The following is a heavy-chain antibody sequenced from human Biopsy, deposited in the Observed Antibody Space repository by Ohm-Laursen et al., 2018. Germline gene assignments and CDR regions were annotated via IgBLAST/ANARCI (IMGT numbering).Heavy chain of an antibody. D-gene: IGHD3-16*01. Sequence: TLSCTCTGSGVSNNNGGYYGTGTRQHPGRGLEWSGFIHYSGNTLYNASLKSRLTISVDTSRNQFSLKLTSVTAADTALYYCTRAGGGKIYGLWGQGTLVTVSS. CDR1: GVSNNNGGYY. V-gene: IGHV4-31*03. J-gene: IGHJ4*02. CDR2: IHYSGNT. CDR3: TRAGGGKIYGL.